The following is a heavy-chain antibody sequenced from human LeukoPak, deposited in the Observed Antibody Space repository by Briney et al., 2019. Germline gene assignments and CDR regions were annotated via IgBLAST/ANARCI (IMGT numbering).Heavy chain of an antibody. CDR1: GFTLSSYG. CDR3: AELGITMIGGV. CDR2: ISSSGSTI. D-gene: IGHD3-10*02. Sequence: GFLRLSCAGSGFTLSSYGMNWVRQAPGKGLEWVSYISSSGSTIYYADSVKGRFTISRDNAKNSLYLQMNSLRAEDTAVYYCAELGITMIGGVWGKGTTVTISS. V-gene: IGHV3-48*03. J-gene: IGHJ6*04.